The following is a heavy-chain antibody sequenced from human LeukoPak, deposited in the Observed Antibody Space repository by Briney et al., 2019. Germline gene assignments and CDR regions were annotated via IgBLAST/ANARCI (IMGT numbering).Heavy chain of an antibody. Sequence: GGSLRLSCAASGFTLSSYAMSWVPQAPGKGLEWVSAISGTGGSTYYADSVKGRFTISRDNSKNTLYLQMNSLRAEDTAVYYCAKYGISGHYYDGSAYETNWYFDLWGRGTLVTVSS. CDR1: GFTLSSYA. CDR3: AKYGISGHYYDGSAYETNWYFDL. J-gene: IGHJ2*01. D-gene: IGHD3-22*01. CDR2: ISGTGGST. V-gene: IGHV3-23*01.